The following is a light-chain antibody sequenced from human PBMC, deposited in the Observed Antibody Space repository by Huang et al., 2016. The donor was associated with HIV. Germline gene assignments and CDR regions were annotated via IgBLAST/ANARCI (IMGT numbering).Light chain of an antibody. CDR1: QTISTY. J-gene: IGKJ1*01. CDR2: ATS. Sequence: DIQMTQSPTSLSASVGDRLTITCRASQTISTYLNLYQQKPGKAPKLLIYATSTLQSGVPSRFSGSGSGTDFTLTISNLQPEDFATYYCQQSYSTPRTFGQGTKVEIE. V-gene: IGKV1-39*01. CDR3: QQSYSTPRT.